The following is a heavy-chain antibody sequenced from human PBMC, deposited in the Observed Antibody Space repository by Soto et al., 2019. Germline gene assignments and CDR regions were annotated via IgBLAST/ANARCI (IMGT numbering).Heavy chain of an antibody. CDR2: ISYDGSNK. J-gene: IGHJ5*02. D-gene: IGHD3-3*01. V-gene: IGHV3-30-3*01. CDR1: GFTFSSYA. CDR3: AREEGSITIFGVVIGKNWFDP. Sequence: QVQLVESGGGVVQPGRSLRLSCAASGFTFSSYAMHWVRQAPGKGLEWVAVISYDGSNKYYADSVKGRFTISRDNSKNTLYLQMNSLRAEDTAVYYCAREEGSITIFGVVIGKNWFDPWGQGTLVTVSS.